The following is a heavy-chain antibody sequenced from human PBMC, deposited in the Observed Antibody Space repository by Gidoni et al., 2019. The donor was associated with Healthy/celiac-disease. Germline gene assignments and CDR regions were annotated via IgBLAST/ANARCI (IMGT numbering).Heavy chain of an antibody. CDR2: IYPGDSAT. V-gene: IGHV5-51*01. CDR1: VYSFTRYW. CDR3: ARLEKQLVQY. D-gene: IGHD6-6*01. J-gene: IGHJ4*02. Sequence: EVQLVQSGAAVTTPGESLTISCQGSVYSFTRYWIGWVRHLPGKGLEWMGIIYPGDSATRYSPSFQGQVTISADKSISTAYLQWSSLKASDTAMYYCARLEKQLVQYWGQGTLVTGSS.